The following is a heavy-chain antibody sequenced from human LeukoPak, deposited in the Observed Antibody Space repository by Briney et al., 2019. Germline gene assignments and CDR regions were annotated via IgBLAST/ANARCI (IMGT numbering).Heavy chain of an antibody. V-gene: IGHV3-21*01. CDR3: AELGITMIGGV. D-gene: IGHD3-10*02. Sequence: PGGSLRLSCAASGFSFSSYSMNWVRQAPGKGLEWVSSIDSSSSYIYYADSVKGRFTISRDNAKNSLYQQMNSLRAEDTAVYYCAELGITMIGGVWGKGTTVTISS. J-gene: IGHJ6*04. CDR1: GFSFSSYS. CDR2: IDSSSSYI.